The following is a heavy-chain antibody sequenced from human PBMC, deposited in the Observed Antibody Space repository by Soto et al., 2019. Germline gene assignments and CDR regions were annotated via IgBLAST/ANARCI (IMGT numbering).Heavy chain of an antibody. CDR1: GFTFSRNW. Sequence: GGSLRLSCAASGFTFSRNWMHWVRQAPGKGLVWVSRINSDGSSTSYADSVKGRFTISRDNAKNTLYLQMNGLRVEDTAVYYCARGGYSSGWYYYYGMDVWGQGTTVTVSS. J-gene: IGHJ6*02. D-gene: IGHD6-19*01. CDR2: INSDGSST. V-gene: IGHV3-74*01. CDR3: ARGGYSSGWYYYYGMDV.